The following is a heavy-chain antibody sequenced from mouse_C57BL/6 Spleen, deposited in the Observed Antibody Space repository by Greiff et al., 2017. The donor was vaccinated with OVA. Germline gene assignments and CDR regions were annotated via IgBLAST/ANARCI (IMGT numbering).Heavy chain of an antibody. CDR3: ARHGTTVVAHYYAMDY. Sequence: EVKLVESGGGLVKPGGSLKLSCAASGFTFSSYTMSWVRQTPEKRLEWVATISGGGGNTYYPDSVKGRFTISRDNAKNTLYLQMSSLRSEDTALYYCARHGTTVVAHYYAMDYWGQGTSVTVSS. J-gene: IGHJ4*01. D-gene: IGHD1-1*01. V-gene: IGHV5-9*01. CDR1: GFTFSSYT. CDR2: ISGGGGNT.